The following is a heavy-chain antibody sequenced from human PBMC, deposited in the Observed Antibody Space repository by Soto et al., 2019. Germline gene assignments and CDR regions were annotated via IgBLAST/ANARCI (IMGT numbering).Heavy chain of an antibody. CDR2: ISGYNNNK. J-gene: IGHJ4*02. CDR3: ARVGAIAPAEGDY. V-gene: IGHV1-18*01. D-gene: IGHD6-13*01. Sequence: QIQLVQSGTEVREPGASVKVSCQASGYTFTSYGIIWVRQAPGQGLELMGWISGYNNNKNYAQKYLARFPMTTDPSTRTAYMELRSMRSDDTAVYYCARVGAIAPAEGDYWGQGTRVSVSS. CDR1: GYTFTSYG.